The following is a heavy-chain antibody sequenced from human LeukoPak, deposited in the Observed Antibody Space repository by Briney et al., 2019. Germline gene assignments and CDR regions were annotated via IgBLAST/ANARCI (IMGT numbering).Heavy chain of an antibody. CDR1: GRSIRSGYY. Sequence: PSETLSLTCVVSGRSIRSGYYWGWIPQSPGKGLDWIGSIHKSGMTYYNPSLKSRVTLSVDTSKNQFSLHMTSVTAADAALYFCARSGDYIKEGFDYWGQGIQVTVSS. CDR2: IHKSGMT. V-gene: IGHV4-38-2*01. J-gene: IGHJ4*02. CDR3: ARSGDYIKEGFDY. D-gene: IGHD1-26*01.